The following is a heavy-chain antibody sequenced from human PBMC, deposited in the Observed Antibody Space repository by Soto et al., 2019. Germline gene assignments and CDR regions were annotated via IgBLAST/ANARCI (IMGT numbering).Heavy chain of an antibody. Sequence: QLQLQESGPGLVKPSETLSLTCTVSGGSISSSSYYWGWIRQPPGKGLEWIGSIYYSGSTYYNPSLKSRVTISVDTSKNQFSLKLSSVTAADTAVYYCARVIAVAGMGDYWGQGTLVTVSS. V-gene: IGHV4-39*01. D-gene: IGHD6-19*01. J-gene: IGHJ4*02. CDR3: ARVIAVAGMGDY. CDR2: IYYSGST. CDR1: GGSISSSSYY.